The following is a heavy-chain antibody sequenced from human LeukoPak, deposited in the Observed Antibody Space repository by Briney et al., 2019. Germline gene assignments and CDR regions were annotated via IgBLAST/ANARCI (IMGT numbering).Heavy chain of an antibody. V-gene: IGHV3-7*01. CDR2: VNRDGSET. D-gene: IGHD1-26*01. J-gene: IGHJ3*02. Sequence: GGSLRLSCAASGFALSSHWMTWVRQVPGRGPEWVANVNRDGSETYYLDSVKGRFTISKDNAKNSLYLQMNSLRDEDTAVYYCARGGSLVGTIASSPLGAFDIWGQGTMVTVSS. CDR3: ARGGSLVGTIASSPLGAFDI. CDR1: GFALSSHW.